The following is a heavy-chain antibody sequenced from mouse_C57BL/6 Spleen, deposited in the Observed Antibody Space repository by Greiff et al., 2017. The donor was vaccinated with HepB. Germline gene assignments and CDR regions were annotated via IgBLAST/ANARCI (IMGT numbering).Heavy chain of an antibody. J-gene: IGHJ4*01. CDR1: GYAFSSSW. Sequence: QVQLQQSGPELVKPGASVKISCKASGYAFSSSWMNWVKQRPGKGLEWIGRIYPGDGDTNYNGKFKGKATLTADKSSSTAYMQLSSLTSEDSAVYFCAREELTYAMDYRGQGTSETVSS. CDR2: IYPGDGDT. V-gene: IGHV1-82*01. CDR3: AREELTYAMDY.